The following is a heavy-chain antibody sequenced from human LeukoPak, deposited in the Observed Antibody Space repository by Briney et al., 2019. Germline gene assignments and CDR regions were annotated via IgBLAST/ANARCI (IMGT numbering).Heavy chain of an antibody. D-gene: IGHD3-10*01. CDR2: IRYDGSNK. V-gene: IGHV3-30*02. Sequence: PGGSLRLSCAASGFTFSIYGMHWVRQAPGKGLEWVAFIRYDGSNKYYADSVKGRFTIPRDNSKNTLYLQMNSLRAEDTAVYYCATDRGYYTSGSYYLDYWGQGTLVTVSS. CDR3: ATDRGYYTSGSYYLDY. J-gene: IGHJ4*02. CDR1: GFTFSIYG.